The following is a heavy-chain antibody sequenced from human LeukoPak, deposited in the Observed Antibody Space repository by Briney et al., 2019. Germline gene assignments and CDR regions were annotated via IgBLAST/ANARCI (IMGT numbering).Heavy chain of an antibody. J-gene: IGHJ3*02. CDR3: ARHLIVVVPAAIRDAFDI. Sequence: SETLSLTCAVYGGSFSGYCWSWIRQPPGKGLEWIGEINHSGSTNYNPSLKSRVTISVDTSKNQFSLKLSSVTAADTAVYYYARHLIVVVPAAIRDAFDIWGQGTMVTVSS. CDR1: GGSFSGYC. D-gene: IGHD2-2*01. V-gene: IGHV4-34*01. CDR2: INHSGST.